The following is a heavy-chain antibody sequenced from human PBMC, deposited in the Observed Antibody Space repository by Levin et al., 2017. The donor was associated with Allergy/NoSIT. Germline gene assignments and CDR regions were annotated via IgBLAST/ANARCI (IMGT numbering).Heavy chain of an antibody. Sequence: SQTLSLTCAVYGGSFSGYYWSWIRQPPGKGLEWIGEINHSGSTNYNPSLKSRVTISVDTSKNQFSLKLSSVTAADTAVYYCARAPPRYSSSWDQFYYYYGMDVWGQGTTVTVSS. V-gene: IGHV4-34*01. J-gene: IGHJ6*02. D-gene: IGHD6-13*01. CDR1: GGSFSGYY. CDR3: ARAPPRYSSSWDQFYYYYGMDV. CDR2: INHSGST.